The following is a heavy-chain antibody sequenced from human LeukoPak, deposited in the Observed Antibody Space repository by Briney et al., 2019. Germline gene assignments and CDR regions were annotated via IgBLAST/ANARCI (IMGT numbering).Heavy chain of an antibody. CDR1: EFTFGSSG. CDR3: AKRIQSAMAMGY. Sequence: GGSLRLSCAASEFTFGSSGMSWVRQAPGKGLEWVSAISGSGVSTYYADSVKGRFTISRDNSKNTMYLQMNSLRAEDTAVYYCAKRIQSAMAMGYWGQGTLVTVSS. V-gene: IGHV3-23*01. D-gene: IGHD5-18*01. CDR2: ISGSGVST. J-gene: IGHJ4*02.